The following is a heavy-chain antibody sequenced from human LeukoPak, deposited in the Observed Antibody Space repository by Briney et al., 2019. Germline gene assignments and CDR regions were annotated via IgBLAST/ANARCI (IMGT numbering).Heavy chain of an antibody. CDR1: GFTFNNYG. D-gene: IGHD4-17*01. J-gene: IGHJ4*02. CDR2: IWNDGSHE. V-gene: IGHV3-33*06. CDR3: AKDATEFGDAHFDS. Sequence: GGSLRLSCAASGFTFNNYGMHWVRKAPGKGLEWVAVIWNDGSHEYYEDFTKGRFTISRDNSRNTVYLQMNSLIGEHTSVYYCAKDATEFGDAHFDSWGQGTLVTVSS.